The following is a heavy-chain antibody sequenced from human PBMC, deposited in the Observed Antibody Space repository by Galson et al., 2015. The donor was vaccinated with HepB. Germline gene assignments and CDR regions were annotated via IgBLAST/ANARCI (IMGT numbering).Heavy chain of an antibody. V-gene: IGHV3-48*01. J-gene: IGHJ6*02. CDR3: AKNPASYDYYNMDV. D-gene: IGHD2/OR15-2a*01. CDR2: ISRGGTK. CDR1: GFSFISYS. Sequence: SLRLSCATAGFSFISYSMNWVRQAPVTGLEWVAYISRGGTKYYAASVKGGFTISRDNAQTSLFLHMSSLRAEDTGIYYCAKNPASYDYYNMDVWGQGTTVTVSS.